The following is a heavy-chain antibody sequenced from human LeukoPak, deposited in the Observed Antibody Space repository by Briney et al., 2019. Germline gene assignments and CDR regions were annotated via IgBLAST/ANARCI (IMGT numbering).Heavy chain of an antibody. Sequence: KASETLSLTCTVSGGSISSGDYYWSWIRQPPGKGLEWIGYIYYSGSTYYNPSLKSRVTISVDTSKNQFSLKLSSVTAADTAVYYCARGDTPDCSGGSCRIFDYWGQGTLVTVSS. D-gene: IGHD2-15*01. J-gene: IGHJ4*02. CDR1: GGSISSGDYY. V-gene: IGHV4-30-4*01. CDR3: ARGDTPDCSGGSCRIFDY. CDR2: IYYSGST.